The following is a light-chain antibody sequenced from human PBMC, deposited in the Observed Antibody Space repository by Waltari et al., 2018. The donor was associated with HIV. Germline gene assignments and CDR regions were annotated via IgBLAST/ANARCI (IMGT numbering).Light chain of an antibody. V-gene: IGLV1-51*02. J-gene: IGLJ2*01. CDR3: GTWDNSLRAGV. CDR1: TSNIAHNY. CDR2: ETT. Sequence: QSVVTQPPSVSAAPGQRVTISCSGSTSNIAHNYVSWYLQLPGSAPKLLIYETTKRPSGIPDRFSGSKSGTTATLGITGLQTGDEAVYYCGTWDNSLRAGVFGGGTKLTVL.